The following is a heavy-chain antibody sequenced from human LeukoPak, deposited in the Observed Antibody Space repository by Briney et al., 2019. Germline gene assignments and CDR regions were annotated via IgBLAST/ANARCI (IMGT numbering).Heavy chain of an antibody. J-gene: IGHJ4*02. CDR2: IIPIFGTA. CDR1: GGTFSSYA. CDR3: ARVGNNGYSSGWYSI. V-gene: IGHV1-69*13. D-gene: IGHD6-19*01. Sequence: ASVKVSCKASGGTFSSYAISWVRQATGQGLEWMGGIIPIFGTANYAQKFQGRVTITADESTSTAYMELSSLRSEDTAVYYCARVGNNGYSSGWYSIWGQGTLVTVSS.